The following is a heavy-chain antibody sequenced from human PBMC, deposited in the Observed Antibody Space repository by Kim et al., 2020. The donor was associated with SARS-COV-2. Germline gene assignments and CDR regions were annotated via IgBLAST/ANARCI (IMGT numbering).Heavy chain of an antibody. V-gene: IGHV3-30*18. CDR1: GFTFSSYG. D-gene: IGHD1-1*01. J-gene: IGHJ5*02. CDR3: AKEGGVDWNDLSHRGRGSWFDP. CDR2: ISYDGSNK. Sequence: GGSLRLSCAASGFTFSSYGMHWVRQAPGKGLEWVAVISYDGSNKYYADSVKGRFTISRDNSKNTLYLQMNSLRAEDTAVYYCAKEGGVDWNDLSHRGRGSWFDPWGQGTLVTVSS.